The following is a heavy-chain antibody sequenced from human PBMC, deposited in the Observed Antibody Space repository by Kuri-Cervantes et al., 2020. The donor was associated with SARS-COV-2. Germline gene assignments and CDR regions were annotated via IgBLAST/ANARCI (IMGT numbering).Heavy chain of an antibody. CDR3: AKSPYYDFWSGYHY. V-gene: IGHV3-23*01. Sequence: GESLKISCAASGFTFSGHWIHWVRQAPGKGLEWVSGITASGSTTYYADSVKGRFTISRDNSKNTLYLQMNSLRAEDTAVYYCAKSPYYDFWSGYHYWGQGTLVTVSS. J-gene: IGHJ4*02. CDR2: ITASGSTT. D-gene: IGHD3-3*01. CDR1: GFTFSGHW.